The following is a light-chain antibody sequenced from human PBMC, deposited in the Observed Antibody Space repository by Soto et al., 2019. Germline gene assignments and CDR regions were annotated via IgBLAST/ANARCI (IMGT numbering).Light chain of an antibody. CDR2: DTN. CDR1: TGAVTSDHF. Sequence: QAVVTQEPSLTVSPGGTVTLTCGSSTGAVTSDHFPFWFQQKPGQAPRALIDDTNTKHSWTPDRFSGSLRGGKAALTLSGAQSEDEADYYGWLAYTGARVFGGGTKLTVL. V-gene: IGLV7-46*01. J-gene: IGLJ2*01. CDR3: WLAYTGARV.